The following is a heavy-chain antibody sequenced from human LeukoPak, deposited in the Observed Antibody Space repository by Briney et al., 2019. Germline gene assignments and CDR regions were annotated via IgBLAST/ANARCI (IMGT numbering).Heavy chain of an antibody. V-gene: IGHV3-74*01. Sequence: GGSLRLSCAASGFTFSSYWMHWVRQAPGRGLVWVSRINSDGSSTSYADSVKGRFTISRDNAKNSLYLQMNSLRAEDTAVYYCARDRVTIFGVVRLDMDVWGKGTTVTVSS. CDR3: ARDRVTIFGVVRLDMDV. CDR2: INSDGSST. J-gene: IGHJ6*03. CDR1: GFTFSSYW. D-gene: IGHD3-3*01.